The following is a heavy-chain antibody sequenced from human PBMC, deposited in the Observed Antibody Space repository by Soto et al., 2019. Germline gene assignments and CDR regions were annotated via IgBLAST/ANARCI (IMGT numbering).Heavy chain of an antibody. J-gene: IGHJ3*02. CDR3: ATTSIREQRVSGFVALDS. D-gene: IGHD6-13*01. CDR1: GGSISSGGYY. V-gene: IGHV4-31*03. CDR2: IYYRGST. Sequence: PSETLSLTCTVSGGSISSGGYYWSWIRQPPGKDLEWIGCIYYRGSTYYNPSLKSRVTISLDTSKNQFSLKLSSVTAADTDVYSRATTSIREQRVSGFVALDSWGQWTMVT.